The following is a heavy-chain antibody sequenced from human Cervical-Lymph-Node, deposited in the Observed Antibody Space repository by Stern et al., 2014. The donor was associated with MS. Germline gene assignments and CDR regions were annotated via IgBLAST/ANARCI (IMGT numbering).Heavy chain of an antibody. Sequence: EVQLEESGAEVKKPGDSLKISCKGSGYSFTSYWIAWVRQMPGKGLEWMGIISPVDSDARYSPSFQGQVTFSVDKSVGTAYVQWNSLKASDTAMYYCARQLSSEELDYWGQGTLVSVSS. CDR3: ARQLSSEELDY. V-gene: IGHV5-51*01. J-gene: IGHJ4*02. CDR2: ISPVDSDA. D-gene: IGHD6-19*01. CDR1: GYSFTSYW.